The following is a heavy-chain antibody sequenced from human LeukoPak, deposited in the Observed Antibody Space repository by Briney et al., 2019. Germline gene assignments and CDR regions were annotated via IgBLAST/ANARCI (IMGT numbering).Heavy chain of an antibody. J-gene: IGHJ4*02. CDR3: AKGLYSGYGPVDY. D-gene: IGHD5-12*01. V-gene: IGHV3-64*02. CDR2: ISGNGGST. Sequence: GGSLRLSCAASGFTFSSYAMSWVRQAPGKGLEYVSAISGNGGSTYYADSVKGRFTISRDNSKNTLYLQMGSLRAEDMAVYYCAKGLYSGYGPVDYWGQGTLVTVSS. CDR1: GFTFSSYA.